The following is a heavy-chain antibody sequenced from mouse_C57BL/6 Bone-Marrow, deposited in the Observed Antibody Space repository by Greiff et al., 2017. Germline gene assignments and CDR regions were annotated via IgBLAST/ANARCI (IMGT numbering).Heavy chain of an antibody. D-gene: IGHD4-1*01. CDR2: ISYDGSN. CDR3: ANWGWYVDV. Sequence: EVQLVESGPGLVKPSQSLSLTCSVTGYSITSGYYWNWIRQFPGNKLEWMGYISYDGSNNYNPSLKNRISITRDTSKNQFFLKLNSVTTEDTATYYCANWGWYVDVWGTGTTVTVSS. CDR1: GYSITSGYY. J-gene: IGHJ1*03. V-gene: IGHV3-6*01.